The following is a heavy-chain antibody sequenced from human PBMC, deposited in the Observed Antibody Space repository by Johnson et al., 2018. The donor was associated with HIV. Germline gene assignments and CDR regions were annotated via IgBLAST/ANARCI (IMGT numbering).Heavy chain of an antibody. D-gene: IGHD3-22*01. Sequence: QVQLVESGGGVVQPGRSLRLSCAASGFTFSSYAMHWVRQAPGKGLEWVAVISYDGSNKYYADSVKGRFTISRDNSKNTLYLQMNSLRAEDTAVYYCAKTLSPYYYDSSGYYQSYDSFDIWGQGTMVTVSS. CDR2: ISYDGSNK. CDR1: GFTFSSYA. V-gene: IGHV3-30-3*02. CDR3: AKTLSPYYYDSSGYYQSYDSFDI. J-gene: IGHJ3*02.